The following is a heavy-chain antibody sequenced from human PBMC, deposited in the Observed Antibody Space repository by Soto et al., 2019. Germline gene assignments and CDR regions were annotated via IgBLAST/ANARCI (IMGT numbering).Heavy chain of an antibody. CDR1: GGSISSYY. CDR3: ARAAAAGILDY. Sequence: SETLSLTCTVSGGSISSYYWSWIRQPPGKGLEWIGYIYYSGSTNYNPSLKSRVTISVDTSKNQFSLKLSSVTAADTAVYYCARAAAAGILDYWGQGTLVTVSS. D-gene: IGHD6-13*01. V-gene: IGHV4-59*01. CDR2: IYYSGST. J-gene: IGHJ4*02.